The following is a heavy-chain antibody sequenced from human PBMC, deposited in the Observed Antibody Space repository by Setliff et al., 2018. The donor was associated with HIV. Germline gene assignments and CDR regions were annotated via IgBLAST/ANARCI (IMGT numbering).Heavy chain of an antibody. CDR2: INDDGNKK. Sequence: GGSLRLSCAASGFTFDRYWMSWLRQAPGKGLEWVANINDDGNKKWYVGSARGRFTISRDNAKKSLFLQMNSLRVDDTAVYYCARGWRDGYTFLDSWGQGTLVTVSS. D-gene: IGHD6-25*01. J-gene: IGHJ4*02. CDR1: GFTFDRYW. V-gene: IGHV3-7*03. CDR3: ARGWRDGYTFLDS.